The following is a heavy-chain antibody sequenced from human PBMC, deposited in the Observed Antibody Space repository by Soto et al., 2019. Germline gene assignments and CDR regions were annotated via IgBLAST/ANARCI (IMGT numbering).Heavy chain of an antibody. CDR2: INSSSSYI. Sequence: GGSMRLSCTASGFTFSSSTMTWVPQGPGKGPEWVSPINSSSSYIYFADSLKGRFTISRDNAQNSLDLQVNSLRAGDTAVYSCARDIGELSAVWGQGSQVTVSS. J-gene: IGHJ4*02. CDR3: ARDIGELSAV. D-gene: IGHD3-10*01. CDR1: GFTFSSST. V-gene: IGHV3-21*06.